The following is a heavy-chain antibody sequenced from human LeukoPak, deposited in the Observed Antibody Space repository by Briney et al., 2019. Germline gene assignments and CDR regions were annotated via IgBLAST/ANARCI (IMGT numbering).Heavy chain of an antibody. D-gene: IGHD3-22*01. J-gene: IGHJ6*02. CDR3: AREATYYYDSSGYPSDYYYGMDV. CDR2: IYTSGST. CDR1: GGSISSYY. V-gene: IGHV4-4*07. Sequence: SETLSLTCTVSGGSISSYYWSWIRRPAGKGLEWIGRIYTSGSTNYNPSLKSRVTMSVDTSKNQFSLKLSSVTAADTAVYYCAREATYYYDSSGYPSDYYYGMDVWGQGTTVTVSS.